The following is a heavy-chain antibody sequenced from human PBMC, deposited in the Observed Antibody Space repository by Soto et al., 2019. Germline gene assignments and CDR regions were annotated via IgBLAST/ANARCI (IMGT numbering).Heavy chain of an antibody. CDR3: ARHSVALRKNNWFDP. Sequence: NPSETLSLTCTVSGDSIISSAFYWGWVRQPPGKGVEWIGSIFYLGSSYYNPSLKSRVTMSVDTSKNQFSLRLRSVTAADTALYFCARHSVALRKNNWFDPWGQGIMVTVSS. D-gene: IGHD2-15*01. CDR1: GDSIISSAFY. J-gene: IGHJ5*02. CDR2: IFYLGSS. V-gene: IGHV4-39*01.